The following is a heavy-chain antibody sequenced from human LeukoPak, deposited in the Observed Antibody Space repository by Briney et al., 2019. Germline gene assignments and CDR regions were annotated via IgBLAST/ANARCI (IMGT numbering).Heavy chain of an antibody. CDR2: ISYDGSFK. J-gene: IGHJ4*02. Sequence: GGSLRLSCAASGFTFSSYDMHWVRQAPGKGLEWVAIISYDGSFKYYADSVKGRFTISRDNSKNTLYLQMDSLRVEDTAVYYCAKGPISGWYQVSWGQGTLVTVSS. CDR1: GFTFSSYD. V-gene: IGHV3-30*18. CDR3: AKGPISGWYQVS. D-gene: IGHD6-19*01.